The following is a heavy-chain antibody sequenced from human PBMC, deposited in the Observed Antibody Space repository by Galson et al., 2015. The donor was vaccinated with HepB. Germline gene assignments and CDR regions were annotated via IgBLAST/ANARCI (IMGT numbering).Heavy chain of an antibody. J-gene: IGHJ4*02. D-gene: IGHD1-26*01. V-gene: IGHV3-30-3*01. CDR1: GFTFSSYA. CDR3: AKDRVGATGY. CDR2: ISYDGSNK. Sequence: SLRLSCAASGFTFSSYAMHWVRQAPGKGLEWVAVISYDGSNKYYADSVKGRFTISRDNSKNTLYLQMNSLRAEDTAVYYCAKDRVGATGYWGQGTLVTVSS.